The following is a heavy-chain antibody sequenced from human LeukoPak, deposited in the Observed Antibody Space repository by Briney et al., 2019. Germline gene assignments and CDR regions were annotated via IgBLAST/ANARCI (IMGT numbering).Heavy chain of an antibody. CDR1: GGSISSYY. J-gene: IGHJ4*02. D-gene: IGHD5-12*01. Sequence: SETLSLTCTVSGGSISSYYWSWIRQPPGKGLEWIGYIYYSGSTNYNTPLKSRVTISVDTSKNHFFLKLSSVTAADTAVYYCARGLPRYFDYWGQGTLVTVSS. CDR3: ARGLPRYFDY. V-gene: IGHV4-59*01. CDR2: IYYSGST.